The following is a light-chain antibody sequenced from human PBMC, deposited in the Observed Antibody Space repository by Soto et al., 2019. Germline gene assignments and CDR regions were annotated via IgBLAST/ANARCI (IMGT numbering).Light chain of an antibody. CDR2: GAS. J-gene: IGKJ3*01. CDR3: QQYGSSRFT. Sequence: EIVLTQSPGTLSLSPGERATLSCRASQSINSSYLAWYQQKPGQAPRLLVYGASSRATGIPDRFSGSGSGTDFTLTISRLEPKDFAVYYCQQYGSSRFTFGPGTKVDIK. CDR1: QSINSSY. V-gene: IGKV3-20*01.